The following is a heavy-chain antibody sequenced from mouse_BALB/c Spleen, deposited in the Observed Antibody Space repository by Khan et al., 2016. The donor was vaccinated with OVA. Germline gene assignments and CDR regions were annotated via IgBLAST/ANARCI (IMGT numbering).Heavy chain of an antibody. J-gene: IGHJ3*01. CDR3: AREGVADGFGD. Sequence: VQLQQSGPELLKPGASVKISCKASGYSFTSYYFHCVNQSPGRSLEWFGYIVPFNGASSPYQKFTDKATLTVDKSSSTAYILLTSLTSEDSVVSNRAREGVADGFGDWGQGSRGT. CDR1: GYSFTSYY. V-gene: IGHV1S135*01. CDR2: IVPFNGAS.